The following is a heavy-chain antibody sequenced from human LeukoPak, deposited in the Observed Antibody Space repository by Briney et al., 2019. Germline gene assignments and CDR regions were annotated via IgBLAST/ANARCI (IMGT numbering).Heavy chain of an antibody. J-gene: IGHJ3*02. Sequence: SETLSLTCTVSGGSISSSSYYWGWIRQPPGKGLEWIGSIYYSGSTNYNPSLKSRVTISVDTSKNQFSLKLSSVTAADTAVYYCARDLGVTGTGDAFDIWGQGTMVTVSS. V-gene: IGHV4-39*07. CDR2: IYYSGST. CDR1: GGSISSSSYY. D-gene: IGHD1-20*01. CDR3: ARDLGVTGTGDAFDI.